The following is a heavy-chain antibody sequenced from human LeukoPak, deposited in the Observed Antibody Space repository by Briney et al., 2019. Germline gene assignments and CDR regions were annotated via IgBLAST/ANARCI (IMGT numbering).Heavy chain of an antibody. V-gene: IGHV3-30*04. CDR2: ISFDGNNK. D-gene: IGHD3-10*01. Sequence: GGSLRLSCAASGFTFSSYPMHWVRQAPGRGLGWVAVISFDGNNKYYADSVKGRFTISRDNSKNTLYLQMNSLRAEDTAVYYCAKDTPYGSGSSLDYWGQGTLVTVSS. CDR1: GFTFSSYP. CDR3: AKDTPYGSGSSLDY. J-gene: IGHJ4*02.